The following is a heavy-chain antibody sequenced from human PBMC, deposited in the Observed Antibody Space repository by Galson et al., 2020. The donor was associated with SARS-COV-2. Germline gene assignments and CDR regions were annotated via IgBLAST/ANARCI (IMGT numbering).Heavy chain of an antibody. CDR1: GGSISSGGYS. Sequence: ASETLSLTCAVSGGSISSGGYSWSWIRQPPGKGLEWIGYIYHSGSTYYNPSLKSRVTISVDRSKNQFSLKLSSVTAADTAVYYCARGVPAAMFFSGVDWYFDLWGRGTLVTVSS. CDR2: IYHSGST. CDR3: ARGVPAAMFFSGVDWYFDL. V-gene: IGHV4-30-2*01. D-gene: IGHD2-2*01. J-gene: IGHJ2*01.